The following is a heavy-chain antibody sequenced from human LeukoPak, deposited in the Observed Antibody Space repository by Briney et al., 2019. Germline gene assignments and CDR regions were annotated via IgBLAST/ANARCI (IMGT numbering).Heavy chain of an antibody. CDR3: ARGIQEQQLVTGY. J-gene: IGHJ4*02. CDR1: GFTFSSYA. V-gene: IGHV3-23*03. CDR2: IYSGGNA. D-gene: IGHD6-13*01. Sequence: GGSLRLSCAASGFTFSSYAMSWVRQAPGKGLEWVSIIYSGGNAYYADSVKGRFTISRDNSKNTLYLQMNGLRAEDTAVYYCARGIQEQQLVTGYWGQGTLVTVSS.